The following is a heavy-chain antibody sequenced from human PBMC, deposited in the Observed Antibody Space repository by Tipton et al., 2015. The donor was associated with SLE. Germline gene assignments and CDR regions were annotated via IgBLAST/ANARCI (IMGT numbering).Heavy chain of an antibody. CDR1: GASISSRAYY. Sequence: TLSLTCIVSGASISSRAYYWGCIRQSPGKGLEWIGSVYDSGTTYYSPSLKSRVTISVDTSKNQFSLMLTSVAAADTALYYCARIFRYDVWENSREFGYFDSWGQGALVSVSS. J-gene: IGHJ4*03. CDR3: ARIFRYDVWENSREFGYFDS. V-gene: IGHV4-39*07. D-gene: IGHD3-3*01. CDR2: VYDSGTT.